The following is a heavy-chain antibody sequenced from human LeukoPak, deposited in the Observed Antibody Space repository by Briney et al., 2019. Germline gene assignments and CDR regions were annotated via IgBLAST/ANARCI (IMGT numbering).Heavy chain of an antibody. CDR2: IRYDGSNK. J-gene: IGHJ3*02. Sequence: GGSLRLSCAASGFTFSSYGMHWVRQAPGKGLEWVAFIRYDGSNKYYADSVKGRSTISRDNSKNTLYLQMNSLRAEDTAVYYCAKDHYIAAAGTEAFDIWGQGTMVTVSS. V-gene: IGHV3-30*02. CDR3: AKDHYIAAAGTEAFDI. D-gene: IGHD6-13*01. CDR1: GFTFSSYG.